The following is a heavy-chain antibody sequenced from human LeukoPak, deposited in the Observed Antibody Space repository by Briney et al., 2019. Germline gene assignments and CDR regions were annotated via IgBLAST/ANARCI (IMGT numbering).Heavy chain of an antibody. J-gene: IGHJ6*03. CDR2: IDTTGDT. V-gene: IGHV3-13*01. CDR1: GFTFSTYD. Sequence: GGSLRLSCAASGFTFSTYDMHWVRQATGKGLEWVSAIDTTGDTYYPGSVKGRFTISRENAENSLYLQMNSLRAGDTAVYYCARDRGGGHMDVWGKGTTVTISS. CDR3: ARDRGGGHMDV. D-gene: IGHD2-15*01.